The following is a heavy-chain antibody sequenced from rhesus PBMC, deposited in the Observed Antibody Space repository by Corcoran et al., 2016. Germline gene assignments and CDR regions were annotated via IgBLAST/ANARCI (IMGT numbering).Heavy chain of an antibody. V-gene: IGHV3S25*01. CDR1: GFTFSRYW. CDR3: AKDKGD. J-gene: IGHJ4*01. CDR2: INSGGGST. Sequence: EVQLVESGGGLAKPGGSLRLSCAASGFTFSRYWMNWVRQGGGKGREWVSAINSGGGSTYSADSVKGRFTISRDNSKNTLSLQMNSLRAEDTAVYYCAKDKGDWGQGVLVTVSS.